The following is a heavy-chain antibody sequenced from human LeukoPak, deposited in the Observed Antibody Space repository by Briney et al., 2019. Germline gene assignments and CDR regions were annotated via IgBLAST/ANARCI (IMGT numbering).Heavy chain of an antibody. CDR3: AGDTHSSSWYDH. CDR1: GFTVSSIY. J-gene: IGHJ5*02. CDR2: IYSDGNT. D-gene: IGHD6-19*01. V-gene: IGHV3-53*01. Sequence: GGSLRLSCAVSGFTVSSIYMSWVRQAPGKGLEWVSFIYSDGNTYYGDSVEGRFTLSRDSSRNTLYLQMNSLTVDDTAVYYCAGDTHSSSWYDHWGQGTLVTVSS.